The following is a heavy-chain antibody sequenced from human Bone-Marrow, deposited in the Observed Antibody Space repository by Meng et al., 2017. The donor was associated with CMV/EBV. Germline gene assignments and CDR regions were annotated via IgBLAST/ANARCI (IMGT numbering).Heavy chain of an antibody. CDR1: GYTFTNYW. CDR3: ERQETDEWIRGVWFDP. V-gene: IGHV5-51*01. CDR2: IYPGDSET. Sequence: GGSLRLSCKASGYTFTNYWIGWVRQMPGKGLEWMGSIYPGDSETRYSPSVQGQVTISADKSITTAYLQWSSLKASDTAMYYCERQETDEWIRGVWFDPWGQGTLVTVSS. D-gene: IGHD5-12*01. J-gene: IGHJ5*02.